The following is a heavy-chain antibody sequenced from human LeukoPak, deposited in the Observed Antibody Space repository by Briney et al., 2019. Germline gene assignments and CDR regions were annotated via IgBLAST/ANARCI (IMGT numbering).Heavy chain of an antibody. V-gene: IGHV4-39*01. Sequence: SETLSLTCTVSGGSISSNSHFWDWIRQSPGKGLEWIGTIYYSGSTYYSPSLESRVTMSVDTSKNQFSLKLSSVTAPDTAVYYCARHLEYISSWKGYYFDYWGQGTLVTVSS. J-gene: IGHJ4*02. CDR2: IYYSGST. CDR3: ARHLEYISSWKGYYFDY. D-gene: IGHD6-13*01. CDR1: GGSISSNSHF.